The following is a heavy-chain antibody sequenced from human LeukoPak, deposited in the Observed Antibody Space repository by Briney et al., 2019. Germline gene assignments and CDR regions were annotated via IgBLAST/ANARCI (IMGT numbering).Heavy chain of an antibody. Sequence: GGSLRLSCAASGFTFSSYWMSWVRQAPGKGLEWVANIKQDGSEKYYVDSVKGRFTISRDSAKNSLYLQMNSLRAEDTAVYYCARGSFGVVIRYYYYYYYMDVWGKGTTVTVSS. CDR1: GFTFSSYW. D-gene: IGHD3-3*01. V-gene: IGHV3-7*01. CDR2: IKQDGSEK. CDR3: ARGSFGVVIRYYYYYYYMDV. J-gene: IGHJ6*03.